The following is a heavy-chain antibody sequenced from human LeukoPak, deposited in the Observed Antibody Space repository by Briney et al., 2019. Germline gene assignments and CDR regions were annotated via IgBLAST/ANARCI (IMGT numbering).Heavy chain of an antibody. D-gene: IGHD5-18*01. CDR1: GFVFSTYG. J-gene: IGHJ4*02. CDR2: INSDGSIA. CDR3: APGGGSSYDY. V-gene: IGHV3-74*01. Sequence: PGGSLRLSCAASGFVFSTYGMNWVRQAPGKGLEWVSRINSDGSIADYADAVKGRFTISRDNARNTLYLEMNSLRAEDTALYFCAPGGGSSYDYWGQGTLVTVSS.